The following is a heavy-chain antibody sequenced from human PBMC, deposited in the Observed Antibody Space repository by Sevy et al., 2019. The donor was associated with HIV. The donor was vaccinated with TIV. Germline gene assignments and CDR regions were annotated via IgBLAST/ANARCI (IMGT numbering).Heavy chain of an antibody. CDR3: AKTINSGGGAVPAANYYYYGMDV. D-gene: IGHD2-2*01. V-gene: IGHV3-23*01. CDR2: INGKGRST. Sequence: GGSLRLSCAASEFIFSDYAMNWVRQTPGKGLEWVSSINGKGRSTHYADSVEGRLTISRNNSKNTLYLQMNSLRAEDTVVYYCAKTINSGGGAVPAANYYYYGMDVWGQGTTVTVSS. J-gene: IGHJ6*02. CDR1: EFIFSDYA.